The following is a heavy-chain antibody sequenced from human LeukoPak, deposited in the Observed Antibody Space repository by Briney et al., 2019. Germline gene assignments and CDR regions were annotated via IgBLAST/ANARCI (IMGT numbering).Heavy chain of an antibody. CDR1: GYTFTSYA. D-gene: IGHD3-22*01. CDR3: AREYYDSSGYYSYYFDY. CDR2: INAGNGNT. J-gene: IGHJ4*02. V-gene: IGHV1-3*01. Sequence: ASVKVSCKASGYTFTSYAMHWVRQAPGQRLEWMGWINAGNGNTKYSQKFQGRVTITRDTSASTACMELSSLRSEDTAVYYCAREYYDSSGYYSYYFDYWGQGTLVTVSS.